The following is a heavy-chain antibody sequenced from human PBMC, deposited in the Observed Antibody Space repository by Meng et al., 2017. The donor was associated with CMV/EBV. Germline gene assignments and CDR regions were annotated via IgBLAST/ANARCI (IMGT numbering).Heavy chain of an antibody. CDR1: VYTFSNYY. D-gene: IGHD5-18*01. CDR3: ARDPGGNSYGSLSYFDY. Sequence: ASVKVSCKASVYTFSNYYMHWVRQAPGQGLEWMGVINPTGGSTNYAQKFQGRVTMTRDTSTSTVYMELSSLRSEDTAVYYCARDPGGNSYGSLSYFDYWGQGTLVTVSS. V-gene: IGHV1-46*01. J-gene: IGHJ4*02. CDR2: INPTGGST.